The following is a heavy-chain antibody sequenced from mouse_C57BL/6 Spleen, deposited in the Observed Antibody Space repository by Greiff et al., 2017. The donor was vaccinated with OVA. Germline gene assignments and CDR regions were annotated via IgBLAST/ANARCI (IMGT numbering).Heavy chain of an antibody. J-gene: IGHJ4*01. CDR2: ISSGSSTI. V-gene: IGHV5-17*01. Sequence: EVNLVESGGGLVKPGGSLKLSCAASGFSFSDYGMHWVRQAPENGLEWVAYISSGSSTIYYADTVKGRFTISRDNAKNTLFLQMTSLTSEDTAMYYSAKSITTVAPMDYWGQGTSVTVSS. D-gene: IGHD1-1*01. CDR3: AKSITTVAPMDY. CDR1: GFSFSDYG.